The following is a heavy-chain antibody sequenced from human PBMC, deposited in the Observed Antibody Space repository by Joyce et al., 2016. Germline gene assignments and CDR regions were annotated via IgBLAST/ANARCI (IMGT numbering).Heavy chain of an antibody. J-gene: IGHJ1*01. CDR2: ISHDAERQ. Sequence: QFQLVESGGRVVQPGRSLRLSCRASGFTFNSFAMHWVRQAPGKGLGGVAVISHDAERQFYGESSKGRFTISRDNYKNTLDLQMNSLRVEDTAVYYCAKGALADQLLPPADLWGQGTLVTVSS. CDR1: GFTFNSFA. D-gene: IGHD1-1*01. CDR3: AKGALADQLLPPADL. V-gene: IGHV3-30*18.